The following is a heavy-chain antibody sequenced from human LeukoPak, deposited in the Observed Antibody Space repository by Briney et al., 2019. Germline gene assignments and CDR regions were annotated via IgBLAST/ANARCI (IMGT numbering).Heavy chain of an antibody. J-gene: IGHJ5*02. CDR2: ISGSSSYI. V-gene: IGHV3-11*06. CDR1: GFTFSDYY. Sequence: GGSLRLSCAASGFTFSDYYMSWIRQAPGKGLEWVSSISGSSSYIYYADSVKGRFTISRDNANNSLYLQMNSLRAEDTAIYYCARVNSGWFDPWGQGTLVTVSS. CDR3: ARVNSGWFDP. D-gene: IGHD3-10*01.